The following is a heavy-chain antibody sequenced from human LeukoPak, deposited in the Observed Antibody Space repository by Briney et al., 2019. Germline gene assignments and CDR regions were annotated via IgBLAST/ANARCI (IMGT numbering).Heavy chain of an antibody. CDR1: GFTCSNEA. V-gene: IGHV3-23*01. Sequence: GGSLRLSCAVSGFTCSNEAMGWVRQLRGGGLEWVSTISPGGGTTYYAESMKGRFTISRDNSKSTLYLEMNSLRVEDTAVYYCTKVRSGSSNWALRVFDYWGQGALVTVSS. CDR3: TKVRSGSSNWALRVFDY. D-gene: IGHD4-11*01. J-gene: IGHJ4*02. CDR2: ISPGGGTT.